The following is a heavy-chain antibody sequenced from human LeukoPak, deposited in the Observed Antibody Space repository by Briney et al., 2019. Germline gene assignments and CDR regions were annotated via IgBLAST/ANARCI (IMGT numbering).Heavy chain of an antibody. Sequence: SETLSLTCTVSGGSISSSSYYWGWIRQPPGKGLEWIGSIYYSGNTYYNPSLKSRVTISVDTSKNQFSLKLSSVTAADTAVYYCARLTHYFDYWGQGTLVTVSS. CDR1: GGSISSSSYY. J-gene: IGHJ4*02. CDR3: ARLTHYFDY. V-gene: IGHV4-39*07. D-gene: IGHD3-9*01. CDR2: IYYSGNT.